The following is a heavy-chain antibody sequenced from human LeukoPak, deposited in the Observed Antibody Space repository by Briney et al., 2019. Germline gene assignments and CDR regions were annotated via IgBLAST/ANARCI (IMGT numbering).Heavy chain of an antibody. CDR1: GYTFTSYH. V-gene: IGHV1-2*02. Sequence: GASXKVSCKASGYTFTSYHMHWVRQAPGQGLEWMGWIKPNSGGTNYAQKFQGRVTMTRDTYINTAYMELSSLRSDDTAVYFCARSLLMATTTYDYWGQGTLVTVSS. CDR3: ARSLLMATTTYDY. CDR2: IKPNSGGT. J-gene: IGHJ4*02. D-gene: IGHD1-26*01.